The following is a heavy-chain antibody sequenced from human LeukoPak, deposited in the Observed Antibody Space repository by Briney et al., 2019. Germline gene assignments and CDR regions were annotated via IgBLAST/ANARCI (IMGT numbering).Heavy chain of an antibody. CDR2: INHSGST. V-gene: IGHV4-34*01. Sequence: SETLSLTCAVYGGSFSGYYWSWIRQPPGKGLEWIGEINHSGSTNYNPSLKSRVTISVDTSKNQFSLKLSSVTAADTAVYYCARGPWELLPPDRYFDLWGRGTLVTVSS. D-gene: IGHD1-26*01. CDR3: ARGPWELLPPDRYFDL. CDR1: GGSFSGYY. J-gene: IGHJ2*01.